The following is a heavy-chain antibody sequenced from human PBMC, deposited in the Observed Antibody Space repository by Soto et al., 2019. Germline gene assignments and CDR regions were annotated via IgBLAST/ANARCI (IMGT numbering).Heavy chain of an antibody. Sequence: GGSLRLSCAASGFTFSDYYMSWIRQAPGKGLEWVSYISSSSSYTNYADSVKGRFTISRDNAKNSLYLQMNSLRAEDTAVYYCARPTGSGHRRYGMDVWGQGTTVTVSS. CDR3: ARPTGSGHRRYGMDV. CDR2: ISSSSSYT. D-gene: IGHD4-4*01. CDR1: GFTFSDYY. J-gene: IGHJ6*02. V-gene: IGHV3-11*06.